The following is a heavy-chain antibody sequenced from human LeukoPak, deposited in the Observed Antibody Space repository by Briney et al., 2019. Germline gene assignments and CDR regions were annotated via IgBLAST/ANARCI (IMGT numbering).Heavy chain of an antibody. J-gene: IGHJ4*02. CDR1: GFTFSSYW. CDR3: ARVRTIFGVVPDY. Sequence: PGGSLRLSCAASGFTFSSYWMHWVRQAPGKGLVWVSRINSDGSSTSYADSVKGRFTISRDNAKNTLYLQMNSLRAEDTAVYYCARVRTIFGVVPDYWGQGTLVTVFS. CDR2: INSDGSST. V-gene: IGHV3-74*01. D-gene: IGHD3-3*01.